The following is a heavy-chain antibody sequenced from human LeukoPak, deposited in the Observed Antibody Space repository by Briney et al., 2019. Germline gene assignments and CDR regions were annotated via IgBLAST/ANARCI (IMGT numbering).Heavy chain of an antibody. J-gene: IGHJ4*02. CDR2: INHSGST. CDR1: GGSFSGYY. V-gene: IGHV4-34*01. CDR3: VSKKIVGVTRGCFDY. Sequence: SETLSLTCAVYGGSFSGYYWSWIRQPPGKGLEWIGEINHSGSTNYNPSLKSRVTISVDTSKNQFSLKLSSVTAADTAVYYCVSKKIVGVTRGCFDYWGQGTLVTVSS. D-gene: IGHD1-26*01.